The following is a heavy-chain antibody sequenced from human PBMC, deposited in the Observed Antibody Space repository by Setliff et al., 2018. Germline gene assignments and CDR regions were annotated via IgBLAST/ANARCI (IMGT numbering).Heavy chain of an antibody. CDR2: IRQDGTNK. J-gene: IGHJ4*02. D-gene: IGHD6-13*01. Sequence: LSLSCVASGFTISNYWMAWVRQAPGKGLEWVADIRQDGTNKYYVDSVKGRFTISRDNAKNSLYLQMNSLRAEDTAVYYCARSQYNSRWYVIGAFDYWGQGALVTVSS. CDR1: GFTISNYW. CDR3: ARSQYNSRWYVIGAFDY. V-gene: IGHV3-7*01.